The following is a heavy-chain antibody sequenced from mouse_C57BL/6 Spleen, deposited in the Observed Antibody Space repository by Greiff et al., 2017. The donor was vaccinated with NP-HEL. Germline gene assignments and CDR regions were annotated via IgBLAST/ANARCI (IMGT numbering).Heavy chain of an antibody. V-gene: IGHV14-4*01. J-gene: IGHJ3*01. CDR1: GFNIKDDY. Sequence: EVQLQQSGAELVRPGASVKLSCTASGFNIKDDYMHWVKQRPEQGLEWIGWIDPENGDTEYASKFQGKATITADTSSHTAYLQFSSLTSEDTAVYYCTTDDYDGVAYWGQGTLVTVSA. CDR2: IDPENGDT. CDR3: TTDDYDGVAY. D-gene: IGHD2-4*01.